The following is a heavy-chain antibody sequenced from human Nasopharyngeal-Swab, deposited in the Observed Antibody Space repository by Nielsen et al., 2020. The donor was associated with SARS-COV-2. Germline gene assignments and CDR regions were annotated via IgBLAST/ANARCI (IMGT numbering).Heavy chain of an antibody. CDR3: AREVRYSSSRYRYYYYMDV. Sequence: WIRQPPGKGLEWIGSIYYSGSTYYNPSLKSRVTISVDTSKNQFSLKLSSVTAADTAVYYCAREVRYSSSRYRYYYYMDVWGKGTTVTVSS. CDR2: IYYSGST. D-gene: IGHD6-13*01. J-gene: IGHJ6*03. V-gene: IGHV4-39*07.